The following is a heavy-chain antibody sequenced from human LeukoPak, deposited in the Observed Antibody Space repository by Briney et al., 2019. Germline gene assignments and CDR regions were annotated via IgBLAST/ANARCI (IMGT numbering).Heavy chain of an antibody. Sequence: SVKVSCKASGGTFSSYAISWVRQAPGQGLEWVGRIIPILGIANYAQKFQGRVTITADKSTSTAYMELSSLRSEDTAVYYCAREPYTTTTSRIGSSVVWGQGTMVTVSS. V-gene: IGHV1-69*04. CDR3: AREPYTTTTSRIGSSVV. CDR1: GGTFSSYA. D-gene: IGHD1-26*01. CDR2: IIPILGIA. J-gene: IGHJ3*01.